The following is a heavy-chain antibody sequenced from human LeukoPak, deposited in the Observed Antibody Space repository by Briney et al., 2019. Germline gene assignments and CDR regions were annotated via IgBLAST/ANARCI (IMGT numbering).Heavy chain of an antibody. CDR1: GPSISSYN. CDR2: INNSGST. D-gene: IGHD1-26*01. J-gene: IGHJ6*02. Sequence: AAPLLLSCTVSGPSISSYNWSWIRQPRVKVLEGTGCINNSGSTNYNPSLKSRVTISVDTSKNQFSLKLTIVTAADTAVYYCHSGTCLAYGIDVCGQRITVTVSS. V-gene: IGHV4-59*08. CDR3: HSGTCLAYGIDV.